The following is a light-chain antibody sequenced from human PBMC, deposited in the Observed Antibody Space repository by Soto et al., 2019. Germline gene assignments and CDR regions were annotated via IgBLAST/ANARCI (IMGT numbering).Light chain of an antibody. CDR2: EVS. Sequence: QSALTQPASVSGSPGQSITISCTGTSSDVGGYNYVSWYQQHPGTAPKLMIYEVSNRPSGVSNRFSGSKSGNTASLPISGLQAEDEADYYGSSYTSSSTRVFGGGTKLPVL. CDR3: SSYTSSSTRV. V-gene: IGLV2-14*01. J-gene: IGLJ3*02. CDR1: SSDVGGYNY.